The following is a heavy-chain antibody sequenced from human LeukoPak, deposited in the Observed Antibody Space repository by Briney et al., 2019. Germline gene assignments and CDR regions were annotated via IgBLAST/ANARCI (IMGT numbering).Heavy chain of an antibody. J-gene: IGHJ4*02. CDR3: ARASYYYDSSGYSYYFDY. CDR1: GYTFTSYG. V-gene: IGHV1-18*01. CDR2: ISAYNGNT. D-gene: IGHD3-22*01. Sequence: GASVKVSCKASGYTFTSYGISWVRQAPGQGLEWMGWISAYNGNTNYAQKLQGRVTMTTDTSTSTAYMELSRLRSDDTAVYYCARASYYYDSSGYSYYFDYWGQGTLVTVSS.